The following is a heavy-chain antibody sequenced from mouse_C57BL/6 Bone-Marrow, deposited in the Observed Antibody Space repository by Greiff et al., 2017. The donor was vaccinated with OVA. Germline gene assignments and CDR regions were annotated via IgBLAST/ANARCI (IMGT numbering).Heavy chain of an antibody. CDR1: GYTFTSYW. J-gene: IGHJ3*01. CDR2: IDPSDSET. V-gene: IGHV1-52*01. Sequence: QVQLQQSGAELVRPGSSVKLSCKASGYTFTSYWMHWVKQRPIQGLEWIGNIDPSDSETHYNQKFKDKATLTVDKSSSTAYMQLSSLSSEDSAVYYCARSLLRARFAYWGQGTLVTVSA. CDR3: ARSLLRARFAY. D-gene: IGHD1-1*01.